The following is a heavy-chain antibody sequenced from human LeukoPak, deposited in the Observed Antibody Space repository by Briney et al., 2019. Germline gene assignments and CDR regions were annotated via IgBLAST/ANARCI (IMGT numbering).Heavy chain of an antibody. CDR1: EFTFNRYW. Sequence: GGSLRLSCAASEFTFNRYWMSWVRQAPGKGLEWVANIKHDGSEAHYVDSVKGRFTISRDNAKNSLYLQMSSLRDEDTAVYYCARGIAATGTDLDYWGQGTLVTVSS. J-gene: IGHJ4*02. D-gene: IGHD6-13*01. V-gene: IGHV3-7*02. CDR3: ARGIAATGTDLDY. CDR2: IKHDGSEA.